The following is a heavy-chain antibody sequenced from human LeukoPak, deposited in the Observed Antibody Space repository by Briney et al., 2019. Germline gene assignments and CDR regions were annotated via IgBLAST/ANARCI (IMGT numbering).Heavy chain of an antibody. CDR3: ARGGTDYGDSDY. D-gene: IGHD4-17*01. Sequence: PGASLRLSCAASGFTFSSYSMNWVPQAPGKGLEWVSSISTSNSYIYYTDSVKGRFTISRDNAKNSLYLQMNSLRAEDTAVYYCARGGTDYGDSDYWGQGTLVTVSS. J-gene: IGHJ4*02. CDR2: ISTSNSYI. V-gene: IGHV3-21*01. CDR1: GFTFSSYS.